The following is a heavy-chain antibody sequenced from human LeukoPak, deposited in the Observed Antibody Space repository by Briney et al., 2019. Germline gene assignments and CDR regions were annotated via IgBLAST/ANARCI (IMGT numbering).Heavy chain of an antibody. V-gene: IGHV4-34*01. D-gene: IGHD6-13*01. CDR3: ARGTGSSWYGGPFDS. CDR2: INHSGST. Sequence: SETLSLTCAVYGGSFSGYYWSWIRQPPGKGLEWIGEINHSGSTNYNPSLKSRVTTSVDTSKNQSSLKLSSVTAADTAVYYCARGTGSSWYGGPFDSWGQGTLVTVSS. J-gene: IGHJ4*02. CDR1: GGSFSGYY.